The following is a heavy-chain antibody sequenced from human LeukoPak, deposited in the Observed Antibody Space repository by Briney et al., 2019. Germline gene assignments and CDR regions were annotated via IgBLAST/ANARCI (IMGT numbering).Heavy chain of an antibody. Sequence: SETLSLTCTVSGGSVSSGSYYWSWIRQPPGKGLEWIGYIYYSGSTNYNPSLKSRVTISVDTSKNQFSLKLSSVTAADTAVYYCARDRRPSGVYYRLFDYGGEGTLSPVSS. D-gene: IGHD3-22*01. CDR3: ARDRRPSGVYYRLFDY. CDR1: GGSVSSGSYY. CDR2: IYYSGST. V-gene: IGHV4-61*01. J-gene: IGHJ4*02.